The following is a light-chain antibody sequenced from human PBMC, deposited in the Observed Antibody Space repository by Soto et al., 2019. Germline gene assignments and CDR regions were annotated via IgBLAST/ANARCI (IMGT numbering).Light chain of an antibody. CDR3: QEYSSTLRT. Sequence: DIQLTQSPSTLSASVGDRVILTCRASQSINTWLAWYQQKSGKAPSLLIYDASSWESGVPSRFSGRGAGTEFTLIISSLQPEDFATYYCQEYSSTLRTFGHGTKVEI. J-gene: IGKJ1*01. CDR2: DAS. CDR1: QSINTW. V-gene: IGKV1-5*01.